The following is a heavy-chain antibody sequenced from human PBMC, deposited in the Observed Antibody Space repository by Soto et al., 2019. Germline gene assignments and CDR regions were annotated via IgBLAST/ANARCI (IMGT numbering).Heavy chain of an antibody. CDR2: IYSGGST. V-gene: IGHV3-53*01. Sequence: EVQLLESGGGLIQPGGSLRLSCAASGFTVSNNYMSWVRQAPGKGLEWVSVIYSGGSTYYADSVKGRFTISRDNSKNTLYLQMNSLRGEDTAVYYCASVAHSDFWSGWDWGQGTLVTVSS. D-gene: IGHD3-3*01. J-gene: IGHJ4*02. CDR3: ASVAHSDFWSGWD. CDR1: GFTVSNNY.